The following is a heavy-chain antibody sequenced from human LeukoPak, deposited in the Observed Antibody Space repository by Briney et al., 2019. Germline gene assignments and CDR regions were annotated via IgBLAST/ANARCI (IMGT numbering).Heavy chain of an antibody. CDR2: IYYSGST. CDR1: GGSISSYY. CDR3: ARGYYYDSLGY. V-gene: IGHV4-59*08. Sequence: SETLSLTCTVSGGSISSYYWSWIRQPPGKGLEWIGYIYYSGSTYYNPSLKSRATISVDTSKNQFSLKLSSVTAADTAVYYCARGYYYDSLGYWGQGTLVTVSS. D-gene: IGHD3-22*01. J-gene: IGHJ4*02.